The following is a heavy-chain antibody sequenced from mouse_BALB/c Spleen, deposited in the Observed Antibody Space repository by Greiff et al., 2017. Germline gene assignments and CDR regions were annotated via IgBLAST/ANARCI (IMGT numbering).Heavy chain of an antibody. V-gene: IGHV1S81*02. CDR3: TRSRYYGISYEAMDY. CDR2: INPSNGGT. D-gene: IGHD1-1*01. CDR1: GYTFTSYY. Sequence: VQLQQSGAELVKPGASVKLSCKASGYTFTSYYMYWVKQRPGQGLEWIGEINPSNGGTNFNEKFKSKATLTVDKSSSTAYMQLSSLTSEDSAVYYCTRSRYYGISYEAMDYWGQGTSVTVSS. J-gene: IGHJ4*01.